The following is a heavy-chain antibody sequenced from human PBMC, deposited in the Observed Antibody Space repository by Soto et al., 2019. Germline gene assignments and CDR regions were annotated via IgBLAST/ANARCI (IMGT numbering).Heavy chain of an antibody. CDR1: GYSFTTYG. V-gene: IGHV1-18*01. D-gene: IGHD2-21*01. J-gene: IGHJ6*02. CDR3: AREGVRPCYYYGMDV. Sequence: QVHLVQSGAEVKKPGASVKVSCKASGYSFTTYGISWVRQAPGQGLEWMGWISGYNGDTNYAQNFQARVTMTTDTSTSTAYMELRSLRSDDTAVYYCAREGVRPCYYYGMDVWGQGTTVTVSS. CDR2: ISGYNGDT.